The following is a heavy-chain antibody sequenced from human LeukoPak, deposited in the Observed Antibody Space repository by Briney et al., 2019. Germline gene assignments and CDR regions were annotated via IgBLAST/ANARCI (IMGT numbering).Heavy chain of an antibody. D-gene: IGHD6-19*01. CDR1: GFTFSSFE. J-gene: IGHJ5*02. Sequence: GGSLRLSCAASGFTFSSFEMNWVRQAPGKGLEWVSYISGSGSTTYYADSVKGRFTISRDNAKNSLYLQMNSLRVEDTAVYYRARDTSGWYRWFDPWGQGTLVTVSS. CDR2: ISGSGSTT. CDR3: ARDTSGWYRWFDP. V-gene: IGHV3-48*03.